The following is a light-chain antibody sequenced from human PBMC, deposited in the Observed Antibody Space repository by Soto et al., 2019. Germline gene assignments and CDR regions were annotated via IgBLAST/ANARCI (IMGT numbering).Light chain of an antibody. CDR1: SSDVGGYNL. CDR2: EVS. V-gene: IGLV2-23*02. Sequence: QSVLTQPASVSGSPGQSITISCTGTSSDVGGYNLVSWYQQHPGKAPKLIIYEVSVRPSGVSNRFSGSKAGNTASLTISGLQAEDEADYYCCSYAGSNTLVFGGGTKLTVL. CDR3: CSYAGSNTLV. J-gene: IGLJ2*01.